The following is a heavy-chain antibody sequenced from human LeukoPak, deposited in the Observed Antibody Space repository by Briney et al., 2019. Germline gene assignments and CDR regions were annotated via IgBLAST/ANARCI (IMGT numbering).Heavy chain of an antibody. CDR3: ARRRGRYSGDAFDI. D-gene: IGHD1-26*01. Sequence: PGESLKISCKCSGYRFTSYWIGWVRQMPGKGLEWMGFIYPGDSDTRYSPSFQGQVTISADKSMSTAYLQWSSLKASDTAMYYCARRRGRYSGDAFDIWGQGTMVTVSS. V-gene: IGHV5-51*01. J-gene: IGHJ3*02. CDR2: IYPGDSDT. CDR1: GYRFTSYW.